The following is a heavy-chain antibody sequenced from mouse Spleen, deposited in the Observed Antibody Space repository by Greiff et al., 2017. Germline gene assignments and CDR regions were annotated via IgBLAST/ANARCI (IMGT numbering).Heavy chain of an antibody. Sequence: QVQLKESGPGLVQPSQSLSITCTVSGFPLTSYGVHWVRQSPGKGLEWLGVIWSGGSTDYNAAFISRLSISKDNSKSQVFFKMNSLQADDTAIYYCAREGPYGSSPYYYAMDYWGQGTSVTVSS. J-gene: IGHJ4*01. V-gene: IGHV2-2*01. CDR1: GFPLTSYG. CDR3: AREGPYGSSPYYYAMDY. D-gene: IGHD1-1*01. CDR2: IWSGGST.